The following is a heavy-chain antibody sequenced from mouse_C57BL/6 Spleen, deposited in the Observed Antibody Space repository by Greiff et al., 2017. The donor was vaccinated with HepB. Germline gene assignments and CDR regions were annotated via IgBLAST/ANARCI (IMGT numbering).Heavy chain of an antibody. Sequence: QVHVKQSGAELARPGASVKLSCKASGYTFTSYGISWVKQRTGQGLEWIGEIYPRSGNTYYNEKFKGKATLTADKSSSTAYMELRSLTSEDSAVYFCARRDDYSYYFDYWGQGTTLTVSS. CDR3: ARRDDYSYYFDY. D-gene: IGHD2-4*01. V-gene: IGHV1-81*01. CDR2: IYPRSGNT. J-gene: IGHJ2*01. CDR1: GYTFTSYG.